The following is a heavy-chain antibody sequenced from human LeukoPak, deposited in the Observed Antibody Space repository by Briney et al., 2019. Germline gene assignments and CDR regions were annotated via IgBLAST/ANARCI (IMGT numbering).Heavy chain of an antibody. CDR1: GDSIRSSNYY. CDR3: ARLHTRGEHLFLRFDP. J-gene: IGHJ5*02. D-gene: IGHD1-26*01. V-gene: IGHV4-39*01. Sequence: PSETLSLTCTASGDSIRSSNYYWAWIRQPPGKGLEWIGSIYCSGSTHYNPSLKSRVIISVDTSKNQFSLRLNSVAAADTAVYYCARLHTRGEHLFLRFDPWGQGTLVTVSS. CDR2: IYCSGST.